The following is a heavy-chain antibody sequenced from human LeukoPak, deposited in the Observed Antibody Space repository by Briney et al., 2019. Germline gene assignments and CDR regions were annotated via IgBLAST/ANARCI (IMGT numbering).Heavy chain of an antibody. Sequence: ASVKVSCKASGYIFNGYYMHWVRQAPGQGLEWMGWINPNSGGTNYAQKFQGRVTMTRDTSISTAYMELSRLRSDDTAVYYCARVLRELLQTGNPRPMDVWGQGTTVTVSS. J-gene: IGHJ6*02. CDR2: INPNSGGT. CDR3: ARVLRELLQTGNPRPMDV. CDR1: GYIFNGYY. V-gene: IGHV1-2*02. D-gene: IGHD1-26*01.